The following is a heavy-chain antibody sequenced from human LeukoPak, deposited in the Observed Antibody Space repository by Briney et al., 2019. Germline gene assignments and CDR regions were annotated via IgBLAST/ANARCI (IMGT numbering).Heavy chain of an antibody. CDR1: GYSFTSYD. CDR3: ARANYYGSGKKDLDY. CDR2: MNPNSGNT. Sequence: ASVKVSCKASGYSFTSYDINWVRQATGQGLEWMGWMNPNSGNTGYAQKFQGRVTMTRNTSMSTAYMELNSLRSEDTAVYYCARANYYGSGKKDLDYWGQGALVTVSS. V-gene: IGHV1-8*01. D-gene: IGHD3-10*01. J-gene: IGHJ4*02.